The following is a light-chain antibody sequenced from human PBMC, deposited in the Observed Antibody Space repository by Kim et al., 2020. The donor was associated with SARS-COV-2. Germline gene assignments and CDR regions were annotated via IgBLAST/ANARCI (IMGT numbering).Light chain of an antibody. V-gene: IGKV3-11*01. CDR3: QQRTDWPIT. J-gene: IGKJ5*01. CDR1: QSVGRF. CDR2: GAS. Sequence: LSPGERATLSCWASQSVGRFLAWYQQTPGLPPRLLIYGASNRATGIPARFSGSGSGTDFTLTISRLEPEDSAFYYCQQRTDWPITFGQGTRLEIK.